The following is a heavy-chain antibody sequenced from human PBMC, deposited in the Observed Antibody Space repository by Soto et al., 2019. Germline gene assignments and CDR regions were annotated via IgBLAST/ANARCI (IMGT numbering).Heavy chain of an antibody. J-gene: IGHJ4*02. Sequence: SETLSLTCTVSGGSISSSSYYWGWIRQPPGKGLEWIGYIYYSGSTNYNPSLKSRVTISVDTSKNQFSLKLSSVTAADTAVYYCARGGWRHIDYWGQGTLVTVSS. V-gene: IGHV4-61*05. CDR2: IYYSGST. D-gene: IGHD3-3*01. CDR1: GGSISSSSYY. CDR3: ARGGWRHIDY.